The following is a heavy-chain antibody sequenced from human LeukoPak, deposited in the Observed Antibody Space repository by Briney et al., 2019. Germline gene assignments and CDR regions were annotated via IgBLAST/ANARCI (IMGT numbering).Heavy chain of an antibody. Sequence: PGGSLRLSCAASGFTFDDYGMSWVRQAPGKGLEWVSGINWNGGSTGYADSVKGRFTISRDNAKNSLYLQMNSLRAEDTAVYYCARVVDPGATNPSFFDYWGQGTLVTVSS. D-gene: IGHD1-26*01. J-gene: IGHJ4*02. V-gene: IGHV3-20*04. CDR3: ARVVDPGATNPSFFDY. CDR1: GFTFDDYG. CDR2: INWNGGST.